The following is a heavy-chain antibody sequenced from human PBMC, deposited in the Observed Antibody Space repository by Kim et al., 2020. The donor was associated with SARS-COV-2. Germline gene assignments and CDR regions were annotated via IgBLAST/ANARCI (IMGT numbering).Heavy chain of an antibody. D-gene: IGHD3-9*01. Sequence: GGSLRLSCAASGFTFSSYSMNWVRQAPGKGLEWVSYISSSSSTIYYADSVKGRFTISRDNSKNSLYLQMNSLRDEDTAVYYCARVGRYYDILEEEEEYYYGMDVWGQGTTVTVSS. CDR1: GFTFSSYS. J-gene: IGHJ6*02. CDR3: ARVGRYYDILEEEEEYYYGMDV. CDR2: ISSSSSTI. V-gene: IGHV3-48*02.